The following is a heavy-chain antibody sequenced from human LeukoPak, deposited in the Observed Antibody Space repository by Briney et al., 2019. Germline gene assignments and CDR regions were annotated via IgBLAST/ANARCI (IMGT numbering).Heavy chain of an antibody. J-gene: IGHJ4*02. D-gene: IGHD6-6*01. CDR2: INPNSGGT. V-gene: IGHV1-2*02. CDR3: ARVYMAARVPDY. Sequence: ASVKVSCKASGYTFTGYYMHLVRQPPAQGLEWMGCINPNSGGTNYAQKFQGRFTMTRDTSISTAYMELSRLRSDDTVVYYWARVYMAARVPDYGGQGTLVTVSS. CDR1: GYTFTGYY.